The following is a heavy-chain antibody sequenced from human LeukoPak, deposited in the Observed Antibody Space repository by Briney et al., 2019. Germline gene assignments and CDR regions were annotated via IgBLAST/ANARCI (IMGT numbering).Heavy chain of an antibody. CDR3: ARLAYLDY. J-gene: IGHJ4*02. CDR1: GFTFSNYE. Sequence: AGGSVRLSCAASGFTFSNYEMNWVRQAPGKGPEWISYISTSVSTTYYADSVKGRFTISRDNAKNSLYLQMNSLRVEDSAVYYCARLAYLDYWGQGPLVIVSS. V-gene: IGHV3-48*03. CDR2: ISTSVSTT.